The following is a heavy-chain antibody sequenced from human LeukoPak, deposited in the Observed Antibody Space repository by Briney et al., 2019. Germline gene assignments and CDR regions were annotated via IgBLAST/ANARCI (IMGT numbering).Heavy chain of an antibody. J-gene: IGHJ1*01. CDR2: INHSGST. Sequence: SETLSLTCAVYGGSFSGYYRSWIRQPPGKGLEWIGEINHSGSTNYNPSLKSRVTISVDTSKNQFSLKLSSMTAADTAVYYCARGMAYCGGDCPGYFQHWGQGTLVTVSS. CDR3: ARGMAYCGGDCPGYFQH. D-gene: IGHD2-21*02. V-gene: IGHV4-34*01. CDR1: GGSFSGYY.